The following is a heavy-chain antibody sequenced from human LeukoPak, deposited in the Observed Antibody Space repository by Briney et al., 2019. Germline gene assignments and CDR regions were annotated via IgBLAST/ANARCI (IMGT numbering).Heavy chain of an antibody. Sequence: ASLRLSCAASGFTFSSYAMSWVRQAPGKGLEWFSAISGSGGSTYYADSVKGRFSISRDNSKDTLYLQMNSLRAEDTAVYYCAKQSICGGSSCYSSYFDYWGQGTLVTVSS. J-gene: IGHJ4*02. D-gene: IGHD2-15*01. CDR2: ISGSGGST. CDR1: GFTFSSYA. CDR3: AKQSICGGSSCYSSYFDY. V-gene: IGHV3-23*01.